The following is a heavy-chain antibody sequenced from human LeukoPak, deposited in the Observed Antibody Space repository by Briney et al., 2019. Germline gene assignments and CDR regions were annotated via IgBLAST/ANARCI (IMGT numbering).Heavy chain of an antibody. J-gene: IGHJ4*02. V-gene: IGHV3-48*04. CDR2: ISSSSSTI. D-gene: IGHD6-19*01. CDR1: GFAFRSYS. Sequence: GGSLRLSCAASGFAFRSYSMNWVRQAPGKGLEWVSYISSSSSTIYYADSVKGRFTISRDNAKNSLYLQMNSLRAEDTAVYYCARPPYSSGWSVFDYWGQGTLVTVSS. CDR3: ARPPYSSGWSVFDY.